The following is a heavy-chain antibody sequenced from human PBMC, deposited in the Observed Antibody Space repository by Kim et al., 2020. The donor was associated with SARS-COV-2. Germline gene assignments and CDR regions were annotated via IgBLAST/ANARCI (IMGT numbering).Heavy chain of an antibody. CDR2: TYFRSTWIR. V-gene: IGHV6-1*01. J-gene: IGHJ4*02. CDR1: GDSVSLYSSA. D-gene: IGHD1-7*01. CDR3: ARNYDPSFDY. Sequence: SQTLSLTCVISGDSVSLYSSARNWIRQSPSRGLEWLGRTYFRSTWIRDYAVSVKSRITINPDTSKDQIARQLDSVTPENTAVDYCARNYDPSFDYWGQGTLVTVSA.